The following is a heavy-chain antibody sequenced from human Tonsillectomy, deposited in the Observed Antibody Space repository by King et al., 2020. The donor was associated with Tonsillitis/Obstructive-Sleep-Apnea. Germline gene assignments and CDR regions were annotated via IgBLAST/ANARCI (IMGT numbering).Heavy chain of an antibody. V-gene: IGHV3-64D*06. CDR2: INNNGDDT. J-gene: IGHJ1*01. CDR1: GFTFGSYV. CDR3: VKDSEAPSPKHLDS. D-gene: IGHD2-21*01. Sequence: VQLVESGGGLVQPGGSLRLSCSASGFTFGSYVMHWVRQAPGKVLEYVSVINNNGDDTYYADSVKGRFTISRDNSKNTLYLQMSSLRVEDTAVYYCVKDSEAPSPKHLDSWGQGTLVTVSS.